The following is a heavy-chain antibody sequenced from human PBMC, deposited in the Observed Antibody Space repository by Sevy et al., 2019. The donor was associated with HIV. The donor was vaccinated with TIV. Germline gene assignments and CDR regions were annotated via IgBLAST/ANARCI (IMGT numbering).Heavy chain of an antibody. CDR1: GFTFSSNW. J-gene: IGHJ4*02. CDR2: VKQDMSEK. CDR3: ARAQQVTMLVVIGGLYFDL. V-gene: IGHV3-7*01. Sequence: GGSLRLSCVASGFTFSSNWMTWVRQAPGKGLEWVANVKQDMSEKYYADSVKGRFTISRDNAKNSLYLQMNCLRAEDTAVYYCARAQQVTMLVVIGGLYFDLWGQGTLVTVSS. D-gene: IGHD2-21*01.